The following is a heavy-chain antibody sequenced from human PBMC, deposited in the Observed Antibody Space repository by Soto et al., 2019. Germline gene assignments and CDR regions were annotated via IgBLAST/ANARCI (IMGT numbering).Heavy chain of an antibody. Sequence: SETLSLTCTVSGGSVSSGSYYWSWIRQPPGKGLEWIGYIYYSGSTNYNPSLKSRVTISVDTSKNQFSLKLSSVTAADTAVYYCARAEHVRGGVVTAHWGQGTLVTVSS. CDR2: IYYSGST. D-gene: IGHD2-21*02. CDR3: ARAEHVRGGVVTAH. J-gene: IGHJ4*02. V-gene: IGHV4-61*01. CDR1: GGSVSSGSYY.